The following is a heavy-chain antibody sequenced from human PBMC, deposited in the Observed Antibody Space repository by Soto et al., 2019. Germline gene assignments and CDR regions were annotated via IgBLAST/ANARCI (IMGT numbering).Heavy chain of an antibody. D-gene: IGHD3-3*01. CDR2: FDPEDGET. V-gene: IGHV1-24*01. J-gene: IGHJ4*02. Sequence: ASVKVSCKVSGYTLTELSMHWVRQAPGKGLEWMGGFDPEDGETIYAQKFQGRVTMTEDTSTDTAYMELSSLRSEDTAVYYCATDSSYDFWSGYQFDYWGQGTLVTV. CDR3: ATDSSYDFWSGYQFDY. CDR1: GYTLTELS.